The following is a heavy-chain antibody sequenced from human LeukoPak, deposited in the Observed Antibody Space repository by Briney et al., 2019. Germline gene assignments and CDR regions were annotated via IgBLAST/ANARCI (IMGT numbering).Heavy chain of an antibody. CDR2: ISGSGGST. V-gene: IGHV3-23*01. CDR1: GFTFDIYA. Sequence: AGGSLRLSCVASGFTFDIYAMSWVRQAPGKGLEWVSAISGSGGSTYNADSVKGRFTIARDNSKNTLYLQMNSLRAEDTAVYFCAKGRGWLQFFDYWGQGTLVTVSS. D-gene: IGHD5-24*01. J-gene: IGHJ4*02. CDR3: AKGRGWLQFFDY.